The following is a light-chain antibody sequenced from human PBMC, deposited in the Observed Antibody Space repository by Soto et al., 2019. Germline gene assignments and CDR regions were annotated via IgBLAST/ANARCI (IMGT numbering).Light chain of an antibody. CDR3: SSYRRDNTQL. CDR2: EVT. V-gene: IGLV2-14*01. CDR1: RGDVGGYGL. Sequence: QSVLTQPASVSGSPGQSITISCTGSRGDVGGYGLVSWYQQYPGKDPTLIIYEVTNRPSGVSARFSGSKSGDTASLIISGLQAEDEADYYCSSYRRDNTQLFGTGTKVTVL. J-gene: IGLJ1*01.